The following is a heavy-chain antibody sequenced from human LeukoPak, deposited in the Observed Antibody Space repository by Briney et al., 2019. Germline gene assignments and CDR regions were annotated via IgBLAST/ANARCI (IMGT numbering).Heavy chain of an antibody. J-gene: IGHJ4*02. CDR2: IHTSVNP. D-gene: IGHD3-10*01. Sequence: SETLSLTCAVSGVSMSSDSNFWSWIRPPKGKGLEWIGRIHTSVNPNYYPSLKSRLTVSVDTSKNPFSLKLISVTAADAAVYYCGRNGYGSGSSYWGRGTLVTVSS. CDR1: GVSMSSDSNF. V-gene: IGHV4-61*02. CDR3: GRNGYGSGSSY.